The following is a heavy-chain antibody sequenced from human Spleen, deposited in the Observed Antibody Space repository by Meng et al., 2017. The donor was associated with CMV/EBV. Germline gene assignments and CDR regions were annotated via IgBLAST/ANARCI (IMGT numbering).Heavy chain of an antibody. V-gene: IGHV4-34*01. CDR2: INHSGST. Sequence: SETLSLTCAVYGGSFSGYYWSWIRQPPGKGLEWIGEINHSGSTNYNPSLKSRVTISVDTSQNQVSLRLSSVTAADTAVYYCVRGRGHSLFYGLDVWGQGTTVTVSS. J-gene: IGHJ6*02. CDR1: GGSFSGYY. D-gene: IGHD4-23*01. CDR3: VRGRGHSLFYGLDV.